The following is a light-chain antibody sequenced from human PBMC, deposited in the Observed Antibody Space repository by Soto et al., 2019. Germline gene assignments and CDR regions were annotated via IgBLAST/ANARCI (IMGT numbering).Light chain of an antibody. Sequence: DIHMTQSPSTLSASVGDRVTITFRASQNINSWLAWYQQKPGKAPKLLIYEASSLEKGVPARFGGSGSGTEFTLTISSLQPDDFATYYCQQYNVYSWTFGQGTKVAI. J-gene: IGKJ1*01. V-gene: IGKV1-5*03. CDR1: QNINSW. CDR3: QQYNVYSWT. CDR2: EAS.